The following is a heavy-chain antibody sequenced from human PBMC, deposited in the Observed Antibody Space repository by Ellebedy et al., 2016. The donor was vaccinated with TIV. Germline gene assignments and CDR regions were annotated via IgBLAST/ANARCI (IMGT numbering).Heavy chain of an antibody. CDR2: ISPTNLYS. Sequence: PGGSLRLSCTASGFIFGDYYMNWIRQAPGKGLELISYISPTNLYSNYADSVKGRFTISRDNDQKSVYLQMNSLRAEDTAVYYCARDRWGGLPDVWGQGTTVTVSS. CDR1: GFIFGDYY. CDR3: ARDRWGGLPDV. J-gene: IGHJ6*02. D-gene: IGHD2-15*01. V-gene: IGHV3-11*06.